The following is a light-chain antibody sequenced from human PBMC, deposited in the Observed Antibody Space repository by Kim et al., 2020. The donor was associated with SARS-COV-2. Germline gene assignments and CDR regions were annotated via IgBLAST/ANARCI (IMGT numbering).Light chain of an antibody. CDR1: QSVLYSSNNKNY. J-gene: IGKJ4*01. Sequence: ATINCKSSQSVLYSSNNKNYLAWYQQKPGQPPKLLIYWASTRESGVPDRFSGSGSGTDFTLTISSLQAEDVAVYYCQQYYGTRLTFGGGTKVDIK. V-gene: IGKV4-1*01. CDR2: WAS. CDR3: QQYYGTRLT.